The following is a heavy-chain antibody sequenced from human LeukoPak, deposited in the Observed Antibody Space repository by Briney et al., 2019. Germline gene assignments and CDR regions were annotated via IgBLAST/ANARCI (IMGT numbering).Heavy chain of an antibody. CDR3: AIDIATMVRGVYYYYGMDV. J-gene: IGHJ6*02. CDR1: GFTFDDYA. D-gene: IGHD3-10*01. V-gene: IGHV3-43*02. CDR2: ISGDGGST. Sequence: GGSLRLSCAASGFTFDDYAMHWVRQAPGKGLEWVSLISGDGGSTYYAGSVKGRFTISRDNSKNSLYLQMNSLRTEDTALYYCAIDIATMVRGVYYYYGMDVWGQGTTVTVSS.